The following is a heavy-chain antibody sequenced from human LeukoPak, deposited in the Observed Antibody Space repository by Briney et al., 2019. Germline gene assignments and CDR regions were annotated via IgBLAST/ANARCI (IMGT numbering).Heavy chain of an antibody. CDR3: ARLSGYCSSTSCPNWFDP. CDR2: IYYSGST. CDR1: GGSISSSSYY. J-gene: IGHJ5*02. D-gene: IGHD2-2*01. Sequence: SETLSLTCTVSGGSISSSSYYWGWIRQPPGKGLEWIGSIYYSGSTYYNPSLKSRVTISVDTSKNQFSLKLSSVTAANTAVYYCARLSGYCSSTSCPNWFDPWGQGALVTVSS. V-gene: IGHV4-39*01.